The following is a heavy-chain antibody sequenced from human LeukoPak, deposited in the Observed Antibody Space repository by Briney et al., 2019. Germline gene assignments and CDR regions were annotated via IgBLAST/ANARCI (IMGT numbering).Heavy chain of an antibody. CDR3: AGGGIAAAGTDNWFDP. CDR2: ISSSSSYI. D-gene: IGHD6-13*01. V-gene: IGHV3-21*01. CDR1: GFTFSSNS. Sequence: KTGGSLRLSCAASGFTFSSNSMKWVRQAPGKGLEWVSSISSSSSYIYYADSVKGRFTISRDNAKNSLYLQMNSLRAEDTAVYYCAGGGIAAAGTDNWFDPWGQGTLVTVSS. J-gene: IGHJ5*02.